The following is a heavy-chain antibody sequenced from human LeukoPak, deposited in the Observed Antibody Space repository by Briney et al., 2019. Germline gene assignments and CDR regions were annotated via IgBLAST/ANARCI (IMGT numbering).Heavy chain of an antibody. Sequence: SETLSLTCAVYGGSFSGYYWSWIRQPPGKGLEWIGYIYHSGSTYYNPSLKSRVTISVDRSKNQFSLKLSSVTAADTAVYYCARDSSGDFWSGYYTYWGQGTLVTVSS. CDR3: ARDSSGDFWSGYYTY. CDR1: GGSFSGYY. D-gene: IGHD3-3*01. V-gene: IGHV4-34*01. J-gene: IGHJ4*02. CDR2: IYHSGST.